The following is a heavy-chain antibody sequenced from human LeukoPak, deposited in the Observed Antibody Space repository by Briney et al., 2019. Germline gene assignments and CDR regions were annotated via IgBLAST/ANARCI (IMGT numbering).Heavy chain of an antibody. CDR1: GFIFSSYE. J-gene: IGHJ4*02. CDR2: IGSGGGTK. V-gene: IGHV3-48*03. D-gene: IGHD5-24*01. CDR3: ARVESTRRDSLDY. Sequence: AGGSLRLSCAASGFIFSSYEMNWVRQAPGKGLEWVSYIGSGGGTKYYADSVKGRFTISRDNAKKSLYLQMNSLRAEDTAVYYCARVESTRRDSLDYWGQGTLVTVSS.